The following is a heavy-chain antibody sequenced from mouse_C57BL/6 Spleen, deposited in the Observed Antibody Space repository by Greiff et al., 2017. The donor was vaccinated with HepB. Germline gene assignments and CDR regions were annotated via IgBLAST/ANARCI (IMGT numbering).Heavy chain of an antibody. CDR1: GYTFTDYE. CDR2: IDPETGGT. D-gene: IGHD2-4*01. V-gene: IGHV1-15*01. Sequence: VQLQQSGAELVRPGASVTLSCKASGYTFTDYEMHWVKQTPVHGLEWIGAIDPETGGTAYNQKFKGKAILTADKSSSTAYMELRSLTSEDSAVYYCTRPSSYDYDADWYFDVWGTGTTVTVSS. CDR3: TRPSSYDYDADWYFDV. J-gene: IGHJ1*03.